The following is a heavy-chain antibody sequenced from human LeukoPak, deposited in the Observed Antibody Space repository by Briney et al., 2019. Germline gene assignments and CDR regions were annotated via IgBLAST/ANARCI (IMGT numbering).Heavy chain of an antibody. CDR1: GYTFTNYG. CDR3: ARDQSVRLLQTSSTYFKHVFVI. CDR2: ISAYNGNT. Sequence: ASVKVSCKTSGYTFTNYGISWVRQAPGLGLEWMGWISAYNGNTNYAQKVQGRVTMTTDTSTSTAYMELRSLRFDDTAVYYCARDQSVRLLQTSSTYFKHVFVIWGQGSMVTVSS. D-gene: IGHD6-13*01. J-gene: IGHJ3*02. V-gene: IGHV1-18*01.